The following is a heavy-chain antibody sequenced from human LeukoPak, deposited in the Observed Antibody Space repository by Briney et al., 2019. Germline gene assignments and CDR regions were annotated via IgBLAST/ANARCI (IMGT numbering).Heavy chain of an antibody. CDR2: ISSSSYI. Sequence: GGSLRLSCAASGFTFSSYSMNWARQAPGKGLEWVSSISSSSYIYYADSVKGRFTISRDNAKNSLYLQMNSLRAEDTAVYYCARESGNFYYYYGMDVWGQGTTVTVSS. CDR1: GFTFSSYS. J-gene: IGHJ6*02. D-gene: IGHD4-23*01. V-gene: IGHV3-21*01. CDR3: ARESGNFYYYYGMDV.